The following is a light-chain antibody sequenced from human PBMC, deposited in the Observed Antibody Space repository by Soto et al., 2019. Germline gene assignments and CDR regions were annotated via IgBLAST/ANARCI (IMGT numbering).Light chain of an antibody. J-gene: IGLJ1*01. V-gene: IGLV2-23*02. Sequence: SALTQPASGSGSPGKSITLSCTGTSSDVGNYNLVSWYQQHQGKAPKLMIYEVNKRPSGVSNRFSGSKSGNTASLTISGLQAEDEADYYCCSNGGASTTYVFGTGTKVTVL. CDR2: EVN. CDR3: CSNGGASTTYV. CDR1: SSDVGNYNL.